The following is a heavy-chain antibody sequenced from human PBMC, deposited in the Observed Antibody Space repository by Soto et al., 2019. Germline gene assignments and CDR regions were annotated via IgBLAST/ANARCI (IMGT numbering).Heavy chain of an antibody. V-gene: IGHV4-39*07. Sequence: PSETLSLTCTVSGGSISGSSYYWGWIRQPPGKGLEWIGYIYYSGSTYCNPSLKSRVTISVDTSKNQFSLKLSSVTAADTAVYYCARDRRLAHTSWFDPWGQGTLVTVSS. CDR2: IYYSGST. J-gene: IGHJ5*02. CDR3: ARDRRLAHTSWFDP. CDR1: GGSISGSSYY.